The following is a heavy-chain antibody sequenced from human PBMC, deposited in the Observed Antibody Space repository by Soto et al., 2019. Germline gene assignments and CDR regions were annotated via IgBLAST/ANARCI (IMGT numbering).Heavy chain of an antibody. CDR3: GRRVGYGDFDY. CDR1: GYTFTSYG. D-gene: IGHD4-17*01. CDR2: ISAYNGNT. Sequence: ASVKVSCKAPGYTFTSYGISSFRQAPGQGLEWMGWISAYNGNTNYAQKLQGRVTMTTDTSTSTAYMELRSLRSDDTAVYYCGRRVGYGDFDYWGQGTLVTVSS. V-gene: IGHV1-18*01. J-gene: IGHJ4*02.